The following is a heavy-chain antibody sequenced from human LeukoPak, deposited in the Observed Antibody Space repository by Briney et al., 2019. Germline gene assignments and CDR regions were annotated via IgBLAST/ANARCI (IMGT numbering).Heavy chain of an antibody. CDR3: ARDRREVYKYGSGTFKFGENFFDS. CDR1: GYTFTDYY. Sequence: GASVKVSCKASGYTFTDYYIHWVRQAPGQGLEWMGWINPNSGGTKYAQKFQGRVTMTRDTSITTAYMELSRLRSDDTALYYCARDRREVYKYGSGTFKFGENFFDSWGQGTLVTVSS. CDR2: INPNSGGT. D-gene: IGHD3-10*01. J-gene: IGHJ4*02. V-gene: IGHV1-2*02.